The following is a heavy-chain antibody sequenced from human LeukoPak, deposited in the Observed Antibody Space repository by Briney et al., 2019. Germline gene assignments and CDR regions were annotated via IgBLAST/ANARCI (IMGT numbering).Heavy chain of an antibody. D-gene: IGHD3-10*01. CDR2: INHSGST. J-gene: IGHJ5*02. Sequence: SETLSLTCAVYGGSFSGYYWSWIRQPPGKGLEWIGEINHSGSTNYNPSLKSRVTISVDTSKNQFSLKLSSVTAADTAVYYCARHRHYYGSGSYFRREYDNWFDPWGQGTLVTVSS. V-gene: IGHV4-34*01. CDR3: ARHRHYYGSGSYFRREYDNWFDP. CDR1: GGSFSGYY.